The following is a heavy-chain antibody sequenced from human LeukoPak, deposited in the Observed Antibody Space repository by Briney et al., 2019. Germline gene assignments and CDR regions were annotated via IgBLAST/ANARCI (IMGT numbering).Heavy chain of an antibody. D-gene: IGHD3-22*01. Sequence: PGGSLRLSCAASGFTFSSYAMHWVRQAPGKGLEWVAVISYDGSNKYYADSVKGRFTISRDNSKNTLYLQMNSLRAEDTAVYYCARDIDDSSASDYWGQGTLVTVSS. V-gene: IGHV3-30-3*01. J-gene: IGHJ4*02. CDR1: GFTFSSYA. CDR3: ARDIDDSSASDY. CDR2: ISYDGSNK.